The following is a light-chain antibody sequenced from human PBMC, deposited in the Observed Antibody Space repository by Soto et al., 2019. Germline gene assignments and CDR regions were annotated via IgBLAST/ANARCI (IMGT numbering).Light chain of an antibody. Sequence: QSALTQPPSASGSPGQSVTISCTGTKNDIGVYDFVSWYQHHPGKAPRLIIYDVSNRPSGVSNRFSGSKSGNTASLTISGLQAEDEADYYCNSYTASSTLVFGTGTKVTVL. CDR1: KNDIGVYDF. CDR2: DVS. CDR3: NSYTASSTLV. V-gene: IGLV2-14*01. J-gene: IGLJ1*01.